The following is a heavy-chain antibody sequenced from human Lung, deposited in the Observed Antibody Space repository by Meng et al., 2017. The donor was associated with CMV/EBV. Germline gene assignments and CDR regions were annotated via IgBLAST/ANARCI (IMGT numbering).Heavy chain of an antibody. J-gene: IGHJ1*01. D-gene: IGHD3-10*01. CDR3: LRRSGGSV. V-gene: IGHV4-4*02. CDR1: GDSLTNHNW. Sequence: QVQLRESGPALVKPSETLSLTCAVSGDSLTNHNWWAWVRQPPGKGLEWIGEIPHRGSSAYTPSLKSRVSMSIDKSKNQFSLKLTSVTAADTAVYHCLRRSGGSVWGQGTLVTVSS. CDR2: IPHRGSS.